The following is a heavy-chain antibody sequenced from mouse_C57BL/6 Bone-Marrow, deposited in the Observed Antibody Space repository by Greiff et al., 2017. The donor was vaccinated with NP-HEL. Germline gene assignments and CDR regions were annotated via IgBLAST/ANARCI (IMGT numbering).Heavy chain of an antibody. J-gene: IGHJ2*01. CDR2: ISYDGSN. CDR1: GYSITSGYY. Sequence: EVQLVESGPGLVKPSQSLSLTCSVTGYSITSGYYWNWIRQFPGNKLEWMGYISYDGSNNYNPSLKNRISITRDTSKNQFFLKLNSVTTEDTATYYCARDSSGPWGFDYWGQGTTLTVSS. D-gene: IGHD3-2*02. V-gene: IGHV3-6*01. CDR3: ARDSSGPWGFDY.